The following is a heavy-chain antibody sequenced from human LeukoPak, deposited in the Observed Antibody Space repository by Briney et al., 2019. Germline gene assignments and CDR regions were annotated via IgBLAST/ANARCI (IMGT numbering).Heavy chain of an antibody. Sequence: GGSLRLSCAASGFTFSSYGMHWVRQAPGKGLEWVSVIYSGGSTYYADSVKGRFTISRDNSKNTLYLQMNSLRAEDTAVYYCARELRGVIYIDYWGQGTLVTVSS. CDR3: ARELRGVIYIDY. CDR2: IYSGGST. D-gene: IGHD3-10*01. J-gene: IGHJ4*02. V-gene: IGHV3-66*01. CDR1: GFTFSSYG.